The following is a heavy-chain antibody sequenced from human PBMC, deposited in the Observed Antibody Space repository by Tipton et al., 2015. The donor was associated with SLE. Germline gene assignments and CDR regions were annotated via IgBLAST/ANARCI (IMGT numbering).Heavy chain of an antibody. Sequence: SLRLSCAASGFTFSSYAMHWVRQAPGKGLEWVAVISYDGSNKYYADSVKGRFTISRDNSKNTLYLQMNSLRAEDTAVYYCAREGGVAVAGSWGQGTLVTVSS. CDR1: GFTFSSYA. CDR3: AREGGVAVAGS. V-gene: IGHV3-30-3*01. J-gene: IGHJ4*02. D-gene: IGHD6-19*01. CDR2: ISYDGSNK.